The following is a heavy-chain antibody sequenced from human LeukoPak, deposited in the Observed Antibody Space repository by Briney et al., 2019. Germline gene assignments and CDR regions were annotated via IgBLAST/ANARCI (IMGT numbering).Heavy chain of an antibody. CDR2: IKQDGSEE. Sequence: PGGSLRLSCAVSGFTFSSYWMSWVRQAPGKGLEWVANIKQDGSEEYYVDSVKGRFTISRDNAKNSLYLQMNSLRAEDTAVYYCAREGGGYSLDYWGQGTLVTVSS. CDR1: GFTFSSYW. J-gene: IGHJ4*02. V-gene: IGHV3-7*01. CDR3: AREGGGYSLDY. D-gene: IGHD3-22*01.